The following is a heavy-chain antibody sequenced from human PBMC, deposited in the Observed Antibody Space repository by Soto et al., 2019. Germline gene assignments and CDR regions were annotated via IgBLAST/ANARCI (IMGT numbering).Heavy chain of an antibody. Sequence: QVQLVGSGGGVVQPGGSLSFSWAASGFTFSASVMHWVRQAPGKGLEWMAIISYGGNNKYYADSVKGRFTISRDISESTLYLQMNSLRAEDTAVYYCAREEFKDGRGLFDYWGQGTLVSVSS. D-gene: IGHD3-22*01. CDR2: ISYGGNNK. J-gene: IGHJ4*02. V-gene: IGHV3-30-3*01. CDR3: AREEFKDGRGLFDY. CDR1: GFTFSASV.